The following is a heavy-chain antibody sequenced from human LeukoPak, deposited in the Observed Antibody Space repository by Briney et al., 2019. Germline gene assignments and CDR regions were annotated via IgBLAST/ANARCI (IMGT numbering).Heavy chain of an antibody. CDR3: ARGSIAQDNWFDP. CDR2: IYYSGST. V-gene: IGHV4-59*07. CDR1: GGSISSYY. Sequence: SDTLSLTCTVSGGSISSYYWSWLRQPPGKGLEWIGYIYYSGSTIYNPSLKRRVTISVDTSKNQFSLKLSSVTAADTAVYYCARGSIAQDNWFDPWGQGTLVTVSS. J-gene: IGHJ5*02. D-gene: IGHD6-6*01.